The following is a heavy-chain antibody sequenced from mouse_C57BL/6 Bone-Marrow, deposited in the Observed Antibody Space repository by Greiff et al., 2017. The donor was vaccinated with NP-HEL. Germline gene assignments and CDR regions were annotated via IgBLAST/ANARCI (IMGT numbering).Heavy chain of an antibody. CDR3: AIITTVVAPYFDV. D-gene: IGHD1-1*01. V-gene: IGHV2-2*01. CDR2: IWSGGST. J-gene: IGHJ1*03. CDR1: GFSLTSYG. Sequence: VHLVESGPGLVQPSQSLSITCTVSGFSLTSYGVHWVRQSPGKGLEWLGVIWSGGSTDYNAAFISRLSISKDNSKSQVFFKMNSLQADDTAIYYCAIITTVVAPYFDVWGTGTTVTVSS.